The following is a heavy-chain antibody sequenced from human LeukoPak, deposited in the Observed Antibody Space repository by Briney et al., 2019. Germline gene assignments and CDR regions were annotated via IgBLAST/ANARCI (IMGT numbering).Heavy chain of an antibody. Sequence: SETLSLTCAVYGGSFSGYYWSWIRQPPGKGLEWIGEINHSGSTNYNPSLKSRVTISVDTSKNQFSLKLSSVTAADTAVYYCARGYIRKYYHDSSGYYYWGQGTLVTVSS. CDR2: INHSGST. CDR1: GGSFSGYY. V-gene: IGHV4-34*01. D-gene: IGHD3-22*01. CDR3: ARGYIRKYYHDSSGYYY. J-gene: IGHJ4*02.